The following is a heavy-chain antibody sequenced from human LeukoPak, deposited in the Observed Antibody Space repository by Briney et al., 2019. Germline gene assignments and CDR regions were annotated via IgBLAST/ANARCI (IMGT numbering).Heavy chain of an antibody. V-gene: IGHV3-30-3*01. J-gene: IGHJ6*02. CDR3: ARDRYGMDV. CDR2: ISYDGSNK. Sequence: GGSLRLSCAASGFTFSSYAMHWVRQAPGKGLDWVAVISYDGSNKYYADSVKGRFTISRDNSKNTLDLQMNSLRAEDTAVFYCARDRYGMDVWGQGATVTVSS. CDR1: GFTFSSYA.